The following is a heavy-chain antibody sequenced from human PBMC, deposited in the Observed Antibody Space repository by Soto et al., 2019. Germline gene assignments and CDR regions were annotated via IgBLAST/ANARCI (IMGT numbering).Heavy chain of an antibody. V-gene: IGHV1-69*04. CDR3: ARESSRWYYFDY. Sequence: SVKVSCKASGGTFSSYTISWVRQAPGQGLEWMGRIIPILGIANYAQKFQGRVTITADKSTSTAYMELSSLRSEDTAVYYCARESSRWYYFDYWGQGTLVTVSS. CDR1: GGTFSSYT. D-gene: IGHD3-16*02. J-gene: IGHJ4*02. CDR2: IIPILGIA.